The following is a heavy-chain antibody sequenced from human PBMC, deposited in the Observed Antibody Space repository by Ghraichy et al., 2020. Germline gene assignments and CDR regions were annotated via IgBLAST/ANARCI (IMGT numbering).Heavy chain of an antibody. J-gene: IGHJ5*02. V-gene: IGHV1-2*02. CDR3: TNSPGGLWAYSTSDWLDP. CDR2: INPNTGDT. CDR1: GHTVTNYY. D-gene: IGHD6-13*01. Sequence: ASVKVSCKASGHTVTNYYIQWVRQAPGQGLEWMGWINPNTGDTNYAQRFQGRITLTTDTSISTVYMHLSSLISDDTAVYFCTNSPGGLWAYSTSDWLDPWGQGTLVSVTS.